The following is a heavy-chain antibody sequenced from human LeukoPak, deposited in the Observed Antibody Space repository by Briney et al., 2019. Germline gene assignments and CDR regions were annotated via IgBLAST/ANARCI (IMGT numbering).Heavy chain of an antibody. J-gene: IGHJ4*02. V-gene: IGHV5-51*01. CDR2: IYPGDSDT. D-gene: IGHD3-22*01. Sequence: GESLKISCKGSGYSFTSYWIGWVRQMPGKGLEWMGIIYPGDSDTRYSPSFQGQVTISADKSISTAYLQWSSLKASDTAMHYCARPQTYYYDSSGYRENYYFDYWGQGTLVTVSS. CDR3: ARPQTYYYDSSGYRENYYFDY. CDR1: GYSFTSYW.